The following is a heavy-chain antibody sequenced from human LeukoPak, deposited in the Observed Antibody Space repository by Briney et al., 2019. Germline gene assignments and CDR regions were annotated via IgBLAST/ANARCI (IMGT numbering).Heavy chain of an antibody. CDR3: ARGPNYDFWSGYYTGLGHYYYYGMDV. CDR1: GGSFSGYY. Sequence: SETLSLTCAVYGGSFSGYYWSWIRQPPGKGLEWIGEINHSGSTNYNPSLKSRVTISVDTSKNQFSLKLSSVTAADTAVYYCARGPNYDFWSGYYTGLGHYYYYGMDVWGQGTTVTVSS. D-gene: IGHD3-3*01. J-gene: IGHJ6*02. CDR2: INHSGST. V-gene: IGHV4-34*01.